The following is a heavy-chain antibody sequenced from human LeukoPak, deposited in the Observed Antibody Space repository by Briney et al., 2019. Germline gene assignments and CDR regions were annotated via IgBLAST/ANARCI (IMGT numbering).Heavy chain of an antibody. CDR3: AKGGSRGAEVDY. Sequence: TGGSLRLSCAASGFTFSSYGMHWVRQAPGKGLEWVAFIRYDGSNKYYADSVKGRFTISRDNSKNTLYLQMNSLRAEDTAVYYCAKGGSRGAEVDYWGQGTLVTVSS. D-gene: IGHD3-10*01. V-gene: IGHV3-30*02. J-gene: IGHJ4*02. CDR2: IRYDGSNK. CDR1: GFTFSSYG.